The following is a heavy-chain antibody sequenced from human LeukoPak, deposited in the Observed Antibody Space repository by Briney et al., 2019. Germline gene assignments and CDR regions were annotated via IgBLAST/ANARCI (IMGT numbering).Heavy chain of an antibody. V-gene: IGHV3-74*01. CDR1: GFTFSSYW. CDR3: ARNRMTTVNWLDP. J-gene: IGHJ5*02. CDR2: INSDGSST. D-gene: IGHD4-17*01. Sequence: GGSLRLSCAASGFTFSSYWMHWVRQAPGRGLVWVSRINSDGSSTSYADSVKGRFTISRDNAKNTLYLQMNSLRAEDTAVYYCARNRMTTVNWLDPWGQGTLVTVSS.